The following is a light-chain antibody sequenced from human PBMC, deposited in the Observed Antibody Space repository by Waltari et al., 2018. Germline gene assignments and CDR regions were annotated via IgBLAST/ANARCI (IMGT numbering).Light chain of an antibody. CDR3: SSYTSSTTSYV. Sequence: QSALTQPASVSGSPGQSITISCTGTSTDVGGYDYVSWYQQHPGKAPRLMIFEVSKRPSGVSNRCSGSKSGNTASLSISGLQAEDEADYYCSSYTSSTTSYVFGTGTKVTVL. CDR2: EVS. V-gene: IGLV2-14*01. CDR1: STDVGGYDY. J-gene: IGLJ1*01.